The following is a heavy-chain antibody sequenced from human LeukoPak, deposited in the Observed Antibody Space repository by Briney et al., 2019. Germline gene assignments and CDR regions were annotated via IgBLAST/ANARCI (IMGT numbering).Heavy chain of an antibody. J-gene: IGHJ4*02. CDR1: GYTFTNYY. V-gene: IGHV1-46*01. CDR3: ARGGKGNADGYNQALDY. CDR2: INPSGGST. Sequence: ASVKVSCEASGYTFTNYYIHWVRQAPGQGLEWMGIINPSGGSTTYAQKFQGRVTMTGDTSTSTVYMELSSLRSDDTAVYYCARGGKGNADGYNQALDYWGQGTLVTVSS. D-gene: IGHD5-24*01.